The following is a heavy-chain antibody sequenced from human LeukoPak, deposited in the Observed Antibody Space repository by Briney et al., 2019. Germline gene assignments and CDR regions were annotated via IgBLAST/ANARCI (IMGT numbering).Heavy chain of an antibody. CDR2: IRSDGTTT. CDR3: TRDWRKLSFDR. CDR1: GFSFIVFW. D-gene: IGHD3-3*01. Sequence: GGSLRLSCEDSGFSFIVFWMHWDRQAPGKGLVWVSRIRSDGTTTDYADSVKGRFTISRDNVKNTLYLQMNSLRVEDSAVYYCTRDWRKLSFDRWRQGRLSTVSS. J-gene: IGHJ4*02. V-gene: IGHV3-74*01.